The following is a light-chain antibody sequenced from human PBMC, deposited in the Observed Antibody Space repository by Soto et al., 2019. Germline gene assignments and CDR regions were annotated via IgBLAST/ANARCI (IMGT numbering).Light chain of an antibody. CDR3: SSYAGSNNFWV. CDR1: SSDVGGYNY. V-gene: IGLV2-8*01. CDR2: EVN. J-gene: IGLJ3*02. Sequence: QSVLTQPPSASGSPGQSVTISCTGTSSDVGGYNYVSWYQQHPGKAPKLMIYEVNKRPSGVPDRFSGSKSGNTASLTVSGLQAEDEADYYCSSYAGSNNFWVFGGGTQLTVL.